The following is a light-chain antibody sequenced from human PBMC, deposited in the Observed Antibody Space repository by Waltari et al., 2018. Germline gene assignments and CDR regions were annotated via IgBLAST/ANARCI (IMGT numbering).Light chain of an antibody. Sequence: QSALTQPASVSGSPGQSITISCTGSSTDAGPHTYVSWYQQHPGKAPKLIIDDVSHRPSGISNRVSGSRSGDTASLTISGLQAEDEADYFCCSYANMVTLFVVFGGGTKLTVL. J-gene: IGLJ2*01. CDR1: STDAGPHTY. CDR2: DVS. CDR3: CSYANMVTLFVV. V-gene: IGLV2-14*03.